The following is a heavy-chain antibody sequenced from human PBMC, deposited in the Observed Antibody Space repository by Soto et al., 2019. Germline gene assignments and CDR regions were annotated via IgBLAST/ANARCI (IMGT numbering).Heavy chain of an antibody. CDR2: IYYSGST. Sequence: SETLSLTCTVSGGSISSSSYYWGWIRQPTGKGLEWIGSIYYSGSTYYNPSLKSRVTISVDTSKNQFSLKLSSVTAADTAVYYCAGELELHYYYYYMDVWGKGTTVTVSS. CDR1: GGSISSSSYY. CDR3: AGELELHYYYYYMDV. V-gene: IGHV4-39*02. J-gene: IGHJ6*03. D-gene: IGHD1-7*01.